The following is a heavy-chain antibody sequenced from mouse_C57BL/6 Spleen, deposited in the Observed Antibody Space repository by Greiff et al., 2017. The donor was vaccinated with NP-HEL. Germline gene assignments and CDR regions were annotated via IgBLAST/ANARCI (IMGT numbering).Heavy chain of an antibody. CDR3: AREGAAQATDY. D-gene: IGHD3-2*02. J-gene: IGHJ2*01. CDR2: IDPSDSET. V-gene: IGHV1-52*01. Sequence: QVQLQQPGAELVRPGSSVKLSCKASGYTFTSYWMHWVKQRPIQGLEWIGNIDPSDSETHYNQKFKDKATLTVDKSSSTAYMQLSSLTSEDSAVYYWAREGAAQATDYWGQGTTLTVSS. CDR1: GYTFTSYW.